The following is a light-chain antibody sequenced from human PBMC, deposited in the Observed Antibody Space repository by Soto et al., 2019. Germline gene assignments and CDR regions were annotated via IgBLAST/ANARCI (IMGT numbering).Light chain of an antibody. V-gene: IGKV1-6*01. CDR3: LQDYNYPLT. CDR1: QGIKNN. CDR2: DAS. J-gene: IGKJ1*01. Sequence: AIQMTQSAPVLSSAVGDTVTITHRASQGIKNNLAWFQQKPGKAPKLLIYDASSLQTGVPSRFSGSGSGTDFTLTISSLQPEDFASYFCLQDYNYPLTFGQGTKVDIK.